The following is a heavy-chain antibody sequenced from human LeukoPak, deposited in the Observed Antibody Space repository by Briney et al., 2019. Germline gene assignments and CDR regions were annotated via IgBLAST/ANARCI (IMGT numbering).Heavy chain of an antibody. CDR1: GYTFTNYA. V-gene: IGHV7-4-1*02. CDR3: ARVVGNTAMAYFDY. J-gene: IGHJ4*02. D-gene: IGHD5-18*01. CDR2: INTNTGNP. Sequence: ASVKVSCKASGYTFTNYAMNWVRQAPGQGLEWMGWINTNTGNPTYAQGFTGRFVFSLDTSVSTAYLQISSLKAEDTAVYYCARVVGNTAMAYFDYWGQGTLVTVSS.